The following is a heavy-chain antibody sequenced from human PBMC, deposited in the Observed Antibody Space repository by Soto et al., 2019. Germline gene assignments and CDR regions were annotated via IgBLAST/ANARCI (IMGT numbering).Heavy chain of an antibody. V-gene: IGHV4-34*01. CDR2: INHSGST. D-gene: IGHD3-9*01. Sequence: SETLSLTCAVYGGSFSGYYWSWIRQPPGKGLEWIGEINHSGSTNYNPSLKSRVTISVDTSKNQFSLKLSSVTAADTAVYYCARLDILPGNNWFDPWGQGTLVT. CDR1: GGSFSGYY. J-gene: IGHJ5*02. CDR3: ARLDILPGNNWFDP.